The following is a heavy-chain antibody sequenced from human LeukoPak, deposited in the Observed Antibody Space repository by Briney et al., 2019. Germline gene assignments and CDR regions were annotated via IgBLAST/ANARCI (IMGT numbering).Heavy chain of an antibody. D-gene: IGHD3-22*01. CDR2: IYYSGST. V-gene: IGHV4-59*11. CDR3: ARDNVYYDSSGYLIWFDP. CDR1: GGSISSHY. Sequence: SETLSLTCTVSGGSISSHYWSWIRQPPGKGLEWIGYIYYSGSTNYNPSLKSRVTISVDTSKNQFSLKLSSVTAADTAVYYCARDNVYYDSSGYLIWFDPWGQGTLVTVSS. J-gene: IGHJ5*02.